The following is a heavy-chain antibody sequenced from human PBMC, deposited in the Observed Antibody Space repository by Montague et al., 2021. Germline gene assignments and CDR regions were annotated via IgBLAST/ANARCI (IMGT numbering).Heavy chain of an antibody. CDR1: GFTFSTYD. Sequence: SLRLSCAASGFTFSTYDMPWVRQPAGKGLEWVSPINTVGDTFHSGSVKRRISIFREYADNSLYLQKNSLSDEDTAVYYCAREITGGSYAMDVWGRGTTVTVSS. V-gene: IGHV3-13*01. D-gene: IGHD5-12*01. CDR2: INTVGDT. CDR3: AREITGGSYAMDV. J-gene: IGHJ6*02.